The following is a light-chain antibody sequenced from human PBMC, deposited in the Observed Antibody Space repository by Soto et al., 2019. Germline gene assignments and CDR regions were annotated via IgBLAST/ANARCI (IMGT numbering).Light chain of an antibody. CDR1: QSISSW. CDR3: HNNISNQFT. CDR2: DAS. Sequence: DIQMTQSPSTLSASVGDRVTITCRASQSISSWLAWYQQKPGKAPKLLIYDASSLESGVPSRFSGSGLGTESLPTTATLHPEVFEPNSCHNNISNQFTSAPGTKWISN. V-gene: IGKV1-5*01. J-gene: IGKJ3*01.